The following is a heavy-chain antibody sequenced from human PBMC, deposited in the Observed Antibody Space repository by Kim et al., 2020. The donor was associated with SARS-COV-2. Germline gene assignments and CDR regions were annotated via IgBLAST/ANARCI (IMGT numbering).Heavy chain of an antibody. CDR2: IYYSGST. CDR3: AGGDSGSYYNYYYGMDV. J-gene: IGHJ6*02. D-gene: IGHD1-26*01. Sequence: SETLSLTCTVSGGSISSYYWSWIRQPPGKGLEWIGYIYYSGSTNYNPSLKSRVTISVDTSKNQFSLKLSSVTAADTAVYYCAGGDSGSYYNYYYGMDVWGQGTTVTVSS. V-gene: IGHV4-59*01. CDR1: GGSISSYY.